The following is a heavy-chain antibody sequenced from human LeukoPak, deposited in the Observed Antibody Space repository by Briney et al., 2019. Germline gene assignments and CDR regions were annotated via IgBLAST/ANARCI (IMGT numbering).Heavy chain of an antibody. CDR3: AKGYCSSTSCSHYYYYYYYMDV. CDR2: ISVSGGST. V-gene: IGHV3-23*01. Sequence: AGGSLRLSCAASGFTFSSYGMRWVRQAPGQGLEWVSAISVSGGSTYYADSVKGRFTISRDNSKNTMYLQMNSLRAEDTTVYYCAKGYCSSTSCSHYYYYYYYMDVWGKGTTVTISS. CDR1: GFTFSSYG. J-gene: IGHJ6*03. D-gene: IGHD2-2*01.